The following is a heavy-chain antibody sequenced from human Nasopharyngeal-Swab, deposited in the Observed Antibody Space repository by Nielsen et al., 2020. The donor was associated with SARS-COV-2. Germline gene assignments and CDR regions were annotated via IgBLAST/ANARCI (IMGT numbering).Heavy chain of an antibody. J-gene: IGHJ4*02. CDR3: ARGRNYVYTPFDY. CDR2: IHYGGST. Sequence: SVTLSLPCPLSAFSFSFFFWIWVRQPPEKGLEWIGYIHYGGSTNYNPSLKSRVTISVDMSKNQFSLRLASVTAADTAVYYCARGRNYVYTPFDYWGQGSLVTVSS. V-gene: IGHV4-59*01. D-gene: IGHD1-7*01. CDR1: AFSFSFFF.